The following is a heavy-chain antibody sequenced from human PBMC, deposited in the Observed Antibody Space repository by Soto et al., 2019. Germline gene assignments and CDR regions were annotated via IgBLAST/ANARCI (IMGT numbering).Heavy chain of an antibody. V-gene: IGHV3-48*03. Sequence: PGGSLNLSWAVSGFTFSSHELNWVRQPPGKGLEFISHISSSGATKYYAESVKGRFTISRDNGKKSLHLQMNSLRAEDTGVYYCASKVEIFYYFGMDVWGQGTTVIVSS. J-gene: IGHJ6*02. CDR3: ASKVEIFYYFGMDV. CDR2: ISSSGATK. CDR1: GFTFSSHE.